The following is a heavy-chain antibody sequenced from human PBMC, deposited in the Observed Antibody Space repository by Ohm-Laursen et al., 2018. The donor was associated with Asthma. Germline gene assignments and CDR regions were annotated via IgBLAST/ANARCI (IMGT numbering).Heavy chain of an antibody. D-gene: IGHD3-22*01. CDR3: ARVKPYYYDSSGPTGWFDP. V-gene: IGHV1-2*06. Sequence: ASVKVSCKASGYTFTGYYMHWVRQAPGQGLEWMGRINPNSGGTNYAQKFQGRVTMTRDTSISTAYMELSRLRSDDTAVYCCARVKPYYYDSSGPTGWFDPWGQGTLVTVSS. J-gene: IGHJ5*02. CDR1: GYTFTGYY. CDR2: INPNSGGT.